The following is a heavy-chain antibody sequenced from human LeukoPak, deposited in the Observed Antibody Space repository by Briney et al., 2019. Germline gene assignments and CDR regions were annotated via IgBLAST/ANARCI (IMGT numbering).Heavy chain of an antibody. J-gene: IGHJ4*02. D-gene: IGHD3-22*01. CDR3: ARVVLDHYYDSSGYLGTLDY. CDR1: GYTFTNYG. CDR2: INTYNGNT. Sequence: ASVKVSCKASGYTFTNYGISWVRQAPGQGLEWMGWINTYNGNTNYAQKFQGRVTMTTDTSTTTAYMELRSLRSDDTAVYYCARVVLDHYYDSSGYLGTLDYWGQGTLVTVSS. V-gene: IGHV1-18*01.